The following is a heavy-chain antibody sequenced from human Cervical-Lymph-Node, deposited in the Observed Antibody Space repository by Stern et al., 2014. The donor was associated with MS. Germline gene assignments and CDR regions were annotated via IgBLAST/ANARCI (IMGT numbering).Heavy chain of an antibody. CDR2: ISYDGSDT. V-gene: IGHV3-30*18. J-gene: IGHJ4*02. Sequence: VQLVESGGGVVQPGRSLRLTCTVSGFTFSSYGMHWVRQAPGKGLEWVAVISYDGSDTYYAESVKGRFTISRDNSKNTLYLEMRSLRPEDTAVYYCVKRGITEVRGVRFGDYWGPGTLVIVAS. D-gene: IGHD3-10*01. CDR1: GFTFSSYG. CDR3: VKRGITEVRGVRFGDY.